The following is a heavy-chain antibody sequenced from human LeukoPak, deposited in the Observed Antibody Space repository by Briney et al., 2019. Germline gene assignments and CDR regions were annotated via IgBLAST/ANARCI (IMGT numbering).Heavy chain of an antibody. J-gene: IGHJ4*02. CDR1: GFTFSSYA. CDR3: AKVMYSSGHFDY. V-gene: IGHV3-23*01. D-gene: IGHD6-19*01. Sequence: GGSLRLSCAASGFTFSSYAMSWVRQAPGKGLEWVSAISGSGGSTYYADSVKGRFTISRDNSKNTLSLQMNSLRAEDTAVYYCAKVMYSSGHFDYWGQGTLVTVSS. CDR2: ISGSGGST.